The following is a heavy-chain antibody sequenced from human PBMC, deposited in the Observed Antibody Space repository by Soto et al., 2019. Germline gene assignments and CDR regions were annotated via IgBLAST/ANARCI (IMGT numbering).Heavy chain of an antibody. CDR2: ISYDGSNK. Sequence: QVQLVESGGGVVQPGRSLRLSCAADEFTFSSYGEQWVRQAPGKGLEWVAVISYDGSNKYYADSVKGRFTISRDNSKNTLYLQMNSLRAEDTAVYYCAKDRRGDSTGAGYWGQGTLVTVSS. V-gene: IGHV3-30*18. D-gene: IGHD4-17*01. CDR1: EFTFSSYG. J-gene: IGHJ4*02. CDR3: AKDRRGDSTGAGY.